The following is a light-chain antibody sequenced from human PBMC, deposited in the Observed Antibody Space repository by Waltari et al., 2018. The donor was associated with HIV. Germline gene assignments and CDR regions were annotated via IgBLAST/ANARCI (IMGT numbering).Light chain of an antibody. CDR2: WAS. CDR1: QSVLYDSKNKNF. CDR3: HQYYNTPFT. Sequence: DIVMTQSPDSLAVSLGERATINCKSSQSVLYDSKNKNFLAWYQQKPGQPPKLLISWASTRESGVPDRFSGSGSGTDFTLTISSLQAEDVAVYYCHQYYNTPFTFGPGTKVDIK. J-gene: IGKJ3*01. V-gene: IGKV4-1*01.